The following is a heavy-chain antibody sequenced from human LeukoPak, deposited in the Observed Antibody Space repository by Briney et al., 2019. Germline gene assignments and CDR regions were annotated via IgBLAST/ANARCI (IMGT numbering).Heavy chain of an antibody. V-gene: IGHV3-23*01. Sequence: PGGSLRLSCAASEFTFSSYAMNWVRQAPGKGLEWVSGISGSGGSTYYAGSVKGRFTISRDNSKNTLYLQMNNLRAEDTAVYYCAQESSSWAYYFDYWGQGTLVTVSS. J-gene: IGHJ4*02. CDR3: AQESSSWAYYFDY. CDR2: ISGSGGST. D-gene: IGHD6-13*01. CDR1: EFTFSSYA.